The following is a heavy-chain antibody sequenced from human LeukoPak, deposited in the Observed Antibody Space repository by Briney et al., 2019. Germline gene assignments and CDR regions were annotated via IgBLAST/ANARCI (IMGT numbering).Heavy chain of an antibody. D-gene: IGHD2/OR15-2a*01. J-gene: IGHJ4*02. V-gene: IGHV4-61*08. CDR3: ARRAHNRPFDY. Sequence: SETLSLTCTVSGGSISSGDYYWSWIRQPPGKGLEWIGYIYYSGSTNYNPSLKSRVTISVDTSKNQFSLKLSSVTAADTAVYYCARRAHNRPFDYWGQGTLVTVSS. CDR2: IYYSGST. CDR1: GGSISSGDYY.